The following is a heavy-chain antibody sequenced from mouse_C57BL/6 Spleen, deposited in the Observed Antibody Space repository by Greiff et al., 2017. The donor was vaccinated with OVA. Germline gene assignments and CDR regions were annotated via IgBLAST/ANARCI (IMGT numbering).Heavy chain of an antibody. CDR3: ARDPTGTDAMDY. D-gene: IGHD4-1*01. Sequence: QVQLQQSGAELVRPGSSVKLSCKASGYTFTSYWMDWVKQRPGQGLEWIGNIYPSDSETHYNQKFKDKATLTVDKSSSTAYMQLSSLTSEDSAVYYCARDPTGTDAMDYWGQGTSVTVSS. CDR2: IYPSDSET. J-gene: IGHJ4*01. V-gene: IGHV1-61*01. CDR1: GYTFTSYW.